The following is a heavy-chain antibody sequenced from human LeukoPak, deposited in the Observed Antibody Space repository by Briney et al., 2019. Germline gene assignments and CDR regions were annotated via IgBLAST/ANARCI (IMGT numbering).Heavy chain of an antibody. D-gene: IGHD1-7*01. CDR1: GFTFSKYS. J-gene: IGHJ5*02. Sequence: LSGGSLRLSCAASGFTFSKYSMNWVRQAPGKGLEWVSYIDSSGTMNYADSVKGRFTISRDNPNNSLYLQMNSLRAEDTAVYYCAREPGTTFRWFDPWGQGTLVTVSS. CDR2: IDSSGTM. CDR3: AREPGTTFRWFDP. V-gene: IGHV3-48*04.